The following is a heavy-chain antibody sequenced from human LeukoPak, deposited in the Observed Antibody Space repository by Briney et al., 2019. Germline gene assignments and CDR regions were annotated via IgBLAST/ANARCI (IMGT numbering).Heavy chain of an antibody. Sequence: GGSLRLSCAASGFTFSSYAMSWVRQAPGKGLEWVSAISGSVGSTYYADSAKGRFTISRDNSKNTLYLQMNRLRAEDTAVYYCAKDMIVVVKPHDYWGQGTLVTVSS. CDR2: ISGSVGST. V-gene: IGHV3-23*01. CDR3: AKDMIVVVKPHDY. J-gene: IGHJ4*02. CDR1: GFTFSSYA. D-gene: IGHD3-22*01.